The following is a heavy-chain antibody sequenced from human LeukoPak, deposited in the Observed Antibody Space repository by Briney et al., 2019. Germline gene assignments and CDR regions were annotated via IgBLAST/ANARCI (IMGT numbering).Heavy chain of an antibody. V-gene: IGHV3-21*01. CDR2: ISSSSSYI. Sequence: GGSERLSCAASGFTFSSYSMNWVRQAPGKGLEWVSSISSSSSYIYYADSVKGRFTISRDNAKNSLYLQMNSLRAEDTAVYYCARRASDSGAKLTFDFWGQGTLVTASS. CDR1: GFTFSSYS. D-gene: IGHD3-22*01. CDR3: ARRASDSGAKLTFDF. J-gene: IGHJ4*02.